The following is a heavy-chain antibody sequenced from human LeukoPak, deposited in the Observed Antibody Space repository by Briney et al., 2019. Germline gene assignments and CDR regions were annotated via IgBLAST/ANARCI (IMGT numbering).Heavy chain of an antibody. D-gene: IGHD1-1*01. V-gene: IGHV3-23*01. CDR1: GFTVSSNY. CDR3: AKGGGTTGYYGMDV. J-gene: IGHJ6*04. Sequence: PGGSLRLSCAASGFTVSSNYMSWVRQAPGKGLEWVSAMSGNGGSTYYADSVKGRFTISRDKSKNTLYLQMNSLRAEDTAIYYCAKGGGTTGYYGMDVWGKGTTVTVSS. CDR2: MSGNGGST.